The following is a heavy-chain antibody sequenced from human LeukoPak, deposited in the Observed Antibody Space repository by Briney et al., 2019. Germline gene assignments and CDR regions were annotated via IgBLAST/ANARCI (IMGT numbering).Heavy chain of an antibody. CDR3: AKDRTVGASYWYFDL. CDR2: ISSSSSYI. V-gene: IGHV3-21*04. Sequence: GGSLRLSCAASGFTFSSYSMNWVRQAPGKGLEWVSSISSSSSYIYYADSVKGRFTISRDSSKNTLFLHMNTLRAEDTAIYYCAKDRTVGASYWYFDLWGRGTLITVSS. D-gene: IGHD1-26*01. J-gene: IGHJ2*01. CDR1: GFTFSSYS.